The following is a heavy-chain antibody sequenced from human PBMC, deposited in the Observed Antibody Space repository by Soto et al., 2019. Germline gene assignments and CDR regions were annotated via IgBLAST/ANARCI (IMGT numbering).Heavy chain of an antibody. CDR3: AREDVYYDILTGPRPFGMDV. CDR2: INAGNGNT. CDR1: GYTFTSYA. D-gene: IGHD3-9*01. V-gene: IGHV1-3*01. Sequence: GASVKVSCKASGYTFTSYAMHWVRQAPGQRLEWMGWINAGNGNTKYSQKFQGRVTITRDTSASTAYMELSSLRSEDTAVYYCAREDVYYDILTGPRPFGMDVWGHGTPVTVSS. J-gene: IGHJ6*02.